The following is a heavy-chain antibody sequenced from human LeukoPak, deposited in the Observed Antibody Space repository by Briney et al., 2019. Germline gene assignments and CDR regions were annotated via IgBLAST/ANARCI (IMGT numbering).Heavy chain of an antibody. CDR3: AHGLWHYDAFDV. J-gene: IGHJ3*01. CDR2: IKRRRDGETT. Sequence: GGALRLSCAASGSTFPNAWMNWLRQAPWKGLEGVGRIKRRRDGETTDYAAPVKGRFTISRDNPKITLYLQMNSLKTEDTAVYYCAHGLWHYDAFDVWGQGTMVTVSS. V-gene: IGHV3-15*01. CDR1: GSTFPNAW. D-gene: IGHD3-10*01.